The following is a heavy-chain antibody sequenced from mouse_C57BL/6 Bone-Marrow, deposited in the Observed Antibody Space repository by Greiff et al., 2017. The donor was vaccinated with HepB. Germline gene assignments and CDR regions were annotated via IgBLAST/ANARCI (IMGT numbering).Heavy chain of an antibody. CDR3: TREHYGSWYFDV. CDR2: ISSGGDYI. Sequence: EVHLVESGEGLVKPGGSLKLSCAASGFTFSSYAMSWVRQTPEKRLEWVAYISSGGDYIYYADTVKGRFTISRDNARNTLYLQMSSLKSEDTAMYYCTREHYGSWYFDVWGTGTTVTVSS. CDR1: GFTFSSYA. D-gene: IGHD1-1*01. J-gene: IGHJ1*03. V-gene: IGHV5-9-1*02.